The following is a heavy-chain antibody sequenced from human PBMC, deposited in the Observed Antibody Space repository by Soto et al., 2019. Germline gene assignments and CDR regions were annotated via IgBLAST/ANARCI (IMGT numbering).Heavy chain of an antibody. CDR2: ISASGGST. CDR1: GFTFSTYA. V-gene: IGHV3-23*01. D-gene: IGHD2-8*02. CDR3: ARVDCTGNNCRPYAYYPMDV. Sequence: PGGSLRLSCAASGFTFSTYAMTWVRQAPGKGLEWVSAISASGGSTYYADSMKGRFTISRDNSKNTMYLQMNSLRAEDTAIYYCARVDCTGNNCRPYAYYPMDVWGPGTTVTVSS. J-gene: IGHJ6*02.